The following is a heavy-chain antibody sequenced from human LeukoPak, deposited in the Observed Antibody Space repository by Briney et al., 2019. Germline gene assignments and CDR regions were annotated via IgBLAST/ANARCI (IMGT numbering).Heavy chain of an antibody. J-gene: IGHJ6*02. CDR2: IRSKAYGGTT. V-gene: IGHV3-49*04. D-gene: IGHD2-2*01. CDR3: TRDGRKVVVPAARASSLTYYYYGMDV. CDR1: GFTFGDYA. Sequence: GGSLRLSCTASGFTFGDYAMSWVRQAPGKGLEWVGFIRSKAYGGTTEYAASVKGRFTISRDDSKSIAYLQMNSLKTEDTAVYYCTRDGRKVVVPAARASSLTYYYYGMDVWGQGTTVTVSS.